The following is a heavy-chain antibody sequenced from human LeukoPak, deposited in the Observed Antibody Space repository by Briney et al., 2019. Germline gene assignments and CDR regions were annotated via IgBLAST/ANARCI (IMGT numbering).Heavy chain of an antibody. J-gene: IGHJ4*02. D-gene: IGHD6-13*01. Sequence: ASVKVSCKASGYTSPNYGITWVRQAPGQGLEWMGWISGYNGNTNYAQKLQGRVTMTTDTSTSTAYMDLRSLKSDDTAVYYCARVTGYSSTWYLDYWGQGTLVTVSS. V-gene: IGHV1-18*01. CDR2: ISGYNGNT. CDR1: GYTSPNYG. CDR3: ARVTGYSSTWYLDY.